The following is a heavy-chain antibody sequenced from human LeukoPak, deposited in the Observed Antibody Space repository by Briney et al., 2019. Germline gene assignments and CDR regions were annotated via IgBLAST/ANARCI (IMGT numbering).Heavy chain of an antibody. CDR2: IKRDGNEK. J-gene: IGHJ5*01. CDR1: GFTFSRYW. Sequence: GGSLRLSCAASGFTFSRYWMNWVLQAPGKGLEWVGNIKRDGNEKNYVDSVKGRFSISRDNAKNSLYLQMDSLRAEDTAVYYCAKEGAYPIITYDSWGQGALVTVSS. D-gene: IGHD3-10*01. CDR3: AKEGAYPIITYDS. V-gene: IGHV3-7*01.